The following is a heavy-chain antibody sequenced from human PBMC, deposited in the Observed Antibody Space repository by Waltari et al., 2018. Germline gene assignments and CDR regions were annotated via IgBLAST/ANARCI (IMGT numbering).Heavy chain of an antibody. V-gene: IGHV3-21*01. CDR2: ISSSSSYI. D-gene: IGHD3-10*01. CDR1: GFTFSSYS. Sequence: EVQLVESGGGLVKPGGSLRLSCAASGFTFSSYSMNWVRQAPGKGREWVSSISSSSSYIYYADSVKGRFTISRDNAKNSLYLQMNSLRAEDTAVYYCARGPMVRGVIIMGGYYFDYWGQGTLVTVSS. CDR3: ARGPMVRGVIIMGGYYFDY. J-gene: IGHJ4*02.